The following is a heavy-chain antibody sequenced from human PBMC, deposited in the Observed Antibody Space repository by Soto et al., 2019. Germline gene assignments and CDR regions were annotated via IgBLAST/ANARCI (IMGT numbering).Heavy chain of an antibody. CDR3: ARAMGDWGTYYYYYGMDV. CDR2: VYYSGAT. V-gene: IGHV4-59*01. Sequence: PSETLSLTCTVSGDSMTNNYWGWIRQPPGKGLEWIGYVYYSGATNYTPSLKSRVSMSPDPSRNQFSLKLTSVTAAETAVYYCARAMGDWGTYYYYYGMDVWGQGTMVTVSS. J-gene: IGHJ6*02. D-gene: IGHD3-16*01. CDR1: GDSMTNNY.